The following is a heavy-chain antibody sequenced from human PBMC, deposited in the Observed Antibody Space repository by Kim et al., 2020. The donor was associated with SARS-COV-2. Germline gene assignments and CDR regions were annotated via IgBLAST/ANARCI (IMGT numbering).Heavy chain of an antibody. CDR1: GGSISSSSYY. CDR3: ASQMWDYGDYPTSFGGWTGDWYFDL. D-gene: IGHD4-17*01. CDR2: IYYSGST. J-gene: IGHJ2*01. Sequence: SETLSLTCTVSGGSISSSSYYWGWIRQPPGKGLEWIGSIYYSGSTYYNPSLKSRVTISVDTSKNQFSLKLSSVTAADTAVYYCASQMWDYGDYPTSFGGWTGDWYFDLWGRGTLVTVSS. V-gene: IGHV4-39*01.